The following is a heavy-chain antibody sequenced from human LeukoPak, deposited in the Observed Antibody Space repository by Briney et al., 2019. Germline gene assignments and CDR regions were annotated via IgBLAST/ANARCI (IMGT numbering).Heavy chain of an antibody. V-gene: IGHV4-34*01. D-gene: IGHD3-9*01. CDR3: AEDGIRDFDWLVRKYFDY. Sequence: SEPLSLTCADYGGSFSGYYWSWIRQPPGKDLEWIGEINHSGSTNYNPSLKMLVTISVDTSKNQFSLKLSSVTAADKVFFFQAEDGIRDFDWLVRKYFDYWGQGTLVTVSS. J-gene: IGHJ4*02. CDR1: GGSFSGYY. CDR2: INHSGST.